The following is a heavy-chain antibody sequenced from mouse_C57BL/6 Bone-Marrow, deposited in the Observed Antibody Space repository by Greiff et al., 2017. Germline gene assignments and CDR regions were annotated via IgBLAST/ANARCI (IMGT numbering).Heavy chain of an antibody. J-gene: IGHJ4*01. D-gene: IGHD2-3*01. V-gene: IGHV1-50*01. Sequence: VQLQQPGAELVKPGASVKLSCKASGYTFTSYWMQWVKQRPGQGLEWIGEIDPSDSYTNYNQKFKGKATLTVDTSSSTAYMQLSSLTSEDSAVYYCSRDDGGAMDYWGQGTSVTVSS. CDR1: GYTFTSYW. CDR2: IDPSDSYT. CDR3: SRDDGGAMDY.